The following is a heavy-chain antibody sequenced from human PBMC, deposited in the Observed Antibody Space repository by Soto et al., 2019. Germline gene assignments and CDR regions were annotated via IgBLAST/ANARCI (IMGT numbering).Heavy chain of an antibody. CDR1: GGTFSSYA. V-gene: IGHV1-69*13. D-gene: IGHD6-13*01. CDR3: ARAVSSWYPFFDY. Sequence: ASVKVSCKASGGTFSSYAISWVRQAPGQGLEWMGGIIPIFGTANYAQKFQGRVTITADESTSTAYMELSSLRSEDTAVYYCARAVSSWYPFFDYWGQGTLVTVSS. CDR2: IIPIFGTA. J-gene: IGHJ4*02.